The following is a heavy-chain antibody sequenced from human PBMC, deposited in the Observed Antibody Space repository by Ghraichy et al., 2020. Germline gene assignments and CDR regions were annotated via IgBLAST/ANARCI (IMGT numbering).Heavy chain of an antibody. V-gene: IGHV4-34*01. D-gene: IGHD6-19*01. CDR2: INHSGST. CDR1: GGSFSGYY. Sequence: SETLSLTCAVYGGSFSGYYWSWIRQPPGKGLEWIGEINHSGSTNYNPSLKSRVTISVDTSKNQFSLKLSSVTAADTAVYYCASSLSGRGQWLVGRPFDYWGQGTLVTVSS. CDR3: ASSLSGRGQWLVGRPFDY. J-gene: IGHJ4*02.